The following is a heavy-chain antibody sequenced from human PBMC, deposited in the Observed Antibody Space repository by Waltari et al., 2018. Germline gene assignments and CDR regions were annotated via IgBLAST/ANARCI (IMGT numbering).Heavy chain of an antibody. CDR2: INDIGST. CDR1: GGSFSGYY. CDR3: ARRRGSPRGWFDP. J-gene: IGHJ5*02. D-gene: IGHD1-26*01. Sequence: QVQLQPWGAGLLKPSETLSLTCAVYGGSFSGYYWSWIRQPPGKGLGWIGEINDIGSTNYNPSLKSRVTISVDTAKNQVSLKLSSVTAADTAVYYCARRRGSPRGWFDPWGQGTLVTVSS. V-gene: IGHV4-34*01.